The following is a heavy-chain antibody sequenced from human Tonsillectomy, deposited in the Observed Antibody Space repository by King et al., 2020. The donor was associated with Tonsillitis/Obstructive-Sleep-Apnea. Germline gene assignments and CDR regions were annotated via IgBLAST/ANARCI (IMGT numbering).Heavy chain of an antibody. Sequence: VQLQQWGAGPLKPSETLSLTCAVYGESFSGHYWSWIRQPPGKGLEWIGEINHSGSTNYNPSLKSRVSISVDTSKNQFSLNLRSVTAADTAVYYCARRQSVTVVPIYYLGQGTLVTVSS. CDR2: INHSGST. D-gene: IGHD1-20*01. CDR1: GESFSGHY. CDR3: ARRQSVTVVPIYY. J-gene: IGHJ4*02. V-gene: IGHV4-34*01.